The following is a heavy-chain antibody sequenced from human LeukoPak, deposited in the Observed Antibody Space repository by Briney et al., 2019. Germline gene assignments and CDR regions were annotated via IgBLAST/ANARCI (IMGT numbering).Heavy chain of an antibody. CDR1: GGSFSGYY. J-gene: IGHJ1*01. D-gene: IGHD3-22*01. CDR3: ARVVQSTDSSGFYLPEYFQH. CDR2: IYYSGST. Sequence: KASETLSLTCAVYGGSFSGYYWSWIRQPPGKGLEWIGSIYYSGSTYYNPSLKSRVTISVDTSKNQFSLKLRSVTAADTAVYYCARVVQSTDSSGFYLPEYFQHWGQGTLVTVSS. V-gene: IGHV4-34*01.